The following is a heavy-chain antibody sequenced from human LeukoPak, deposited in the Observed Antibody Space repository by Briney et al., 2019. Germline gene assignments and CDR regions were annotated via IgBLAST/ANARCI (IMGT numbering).Heavy chain of an antibody. CDR3: ARSWWNWNDPWAFDI. V-gene: IGHV4-4*02. D-gene: IGHD1-1*01. CDR2: IYHSGST. J-gene: IGHJ3*02. CDR1: GGSISSSNW. Sequence: SGTLSLTCAVSGGSISSSNWWTWVRQPPGKGLEWIGEIYHSGSTNYNPSLKSRVTISVDKSKNQFSLKLSSVTAADTAVYYCARSWWNWNDPWAFDIWGQGTMVTVSS.